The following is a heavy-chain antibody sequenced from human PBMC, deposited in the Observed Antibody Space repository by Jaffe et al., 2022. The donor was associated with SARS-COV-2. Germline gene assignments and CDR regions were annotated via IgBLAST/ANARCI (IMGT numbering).Heavy chain of an antibody. CDR1: GFSFSNYA. CDR3: AKSRGATVNTNYFDS. V-gene: IGHV3-23*01. D-gene: IGHD4-17*01. J-gene: IGHJ4*02. Sequence: EVQLLESGGGLVQPGGSLRLSCAASGFSFSNYAMSWVRQAPGKGLEDVSAIRDSGDDSYYADSIKGRFTISRDNSRNTLYLQMNSLRAEDTAVYYCAKSRGATVNTNYFDSWGQGTLVTVSS. CDR2: IRDSGDDS.